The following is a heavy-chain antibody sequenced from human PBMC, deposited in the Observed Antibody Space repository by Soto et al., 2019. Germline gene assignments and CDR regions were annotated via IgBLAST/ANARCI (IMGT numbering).Heavy chain of an antibody. V-gene: IGHV1-69*06. CDR2: IVPNVGTV. CDR3: ARRDTSGFLRYFDN. D-gene: IGHD3-3*01. CDR1: GGTLSSFINYP. J-gene: IGHJ4*02. Sequence: QMQLVQSGAEVKKPGSSVKVSCKASGGTLSSFINYPINWVRQAPGQGLEWMGGIVPNVGTVNYAQKFRGRVTITADKSTGTAYMEVRSLRSEDTALYYCARRDTSGFLRYFDNWGQGTLVTVSS.